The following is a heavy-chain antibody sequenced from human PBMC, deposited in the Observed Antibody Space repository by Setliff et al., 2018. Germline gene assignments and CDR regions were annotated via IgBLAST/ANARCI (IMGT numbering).Heavy chain of an antibody. Sequence: ASVKVSCKASGYTFTNYGIAWVRQAPGQGLDWMGWINAYSGNTVYAPKFQGRVTMTTDTSTNTAYMDLRSLRSDDTAVYYCERLVRYCTTTSCQRTSGDDFWGQGTLVTVSS. CDR1: GYTFTNYG. CDR2: INAYSGNT. J-gene: IGHJ4*02. CDR3: ERLVRYCTTTSCQRTSGDDF. V-gene: IGHV1-18*01. D-gene: IGHD2-2*01.